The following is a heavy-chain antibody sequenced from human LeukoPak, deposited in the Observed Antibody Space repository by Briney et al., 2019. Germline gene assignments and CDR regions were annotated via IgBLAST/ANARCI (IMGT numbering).Heavy chain of an antibody. D-gene: IGHD7-27*01. CDR3: ARQLGIFGGNMDF. CDR1: GFTFSSYS. V-gene: IGHV3-21*01. CDR2: ISSSSSYI. Sequence: GGSLRLSCAASGFTFSSYSMNWVRQAPGKGLEWVSSISSSSSYIYYADSVKGRFTISRDNAKNSLYLQMNSLRAEDTAVYYCARQLGIFGGNMDFWGQGTLVTVSS. J-gene: IGHJ4*02.